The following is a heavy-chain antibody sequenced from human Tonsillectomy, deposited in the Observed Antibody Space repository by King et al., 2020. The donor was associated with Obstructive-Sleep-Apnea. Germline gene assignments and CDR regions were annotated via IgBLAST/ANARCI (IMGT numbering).Heavy chain of an antibody. CDR3: TSCATAVAGTL. Sequence: VQLVESGGGLVKPGGSLRLSCAASGFTFSNAWMSWVRQSPGKGLEWVGRIKSKSDGGTTDYAAPVKGRFIISRDDSENTLYLPMNSLKTEDTAVYYCTSCATAVAGTLGAQGTLVTVS. V-gene: IGHV3-15*01. D-gene: IGHD6-19*01. CDR2: IKSKSDGGTT. CDR1: GFTFSNAW. J-gene: IGHJ4*02.